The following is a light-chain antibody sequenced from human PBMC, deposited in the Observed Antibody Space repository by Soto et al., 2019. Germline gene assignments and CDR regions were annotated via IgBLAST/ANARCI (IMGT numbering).Light chain of an antibody. CDR2: AAS. Sequence: DIQMTQSPSSLSASVGDRVTITCRASQSISSYLNWYQQKPGKAPKLLIYAASSLQSGVPSRFSGSGSGTDFTHTISSLQPEDFATYYGQQSYSTPYTFGQGTKLEIK. CDR3: QQSYSTPYT. CDR1: QSISSY. V-gene: IGKV1-39*01. J-gene: IGKJ2*01.